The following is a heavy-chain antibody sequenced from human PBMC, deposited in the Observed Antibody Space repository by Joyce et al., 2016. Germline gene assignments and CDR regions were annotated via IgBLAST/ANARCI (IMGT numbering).Heavy chain of an antibody. V-gene: IGHV3-23*01. Sequence: EVQLLESGGGLVQPGGSLRLSCAASGFSFSIHAMGWVRQAPGKGLDWVSVITDRGDSAHYGDSVRGRFSISRDNSKNTLYLQMNSLRAEDTAVYYCAKDWSMYEGSSDYWGQGTLVTVSS. J-gene: IGHJ4*02. CDR3: AKDWSMYEGSSDY. CDR1: GFSFSIHA. CDR2: ITDRGDSA. D-gene: IGHD3-10*01.